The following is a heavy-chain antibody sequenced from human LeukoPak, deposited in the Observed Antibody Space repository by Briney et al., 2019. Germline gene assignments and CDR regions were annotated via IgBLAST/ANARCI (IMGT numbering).Heavy chain of an antibody. V-gene: IGHV4-59*01. Sequence: SETLSLTCTVSGGSISSYYWSWIRQPPGKGLEWIGYIYYSGSTNYSPSLKSRVTISVDTSKNQFSLKLSSVTAADTAVYYCARDRSQFPYYYYGMDVWGQGTTVTVSS. D-gene: IGHD6-19*01. CDR3: ARDRSQFPYYYYGMDV. J-gene: IGHJ6*02. CDR1: GGSISSYY. CDR2: IYYSGST.